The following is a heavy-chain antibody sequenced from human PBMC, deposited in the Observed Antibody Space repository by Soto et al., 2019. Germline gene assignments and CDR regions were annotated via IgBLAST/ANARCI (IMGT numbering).Heavy chain of an antibody. CDR1: GYSFTTYW. V-gene: IGHV5-51*01. Sequence: PGESLKISCKGSGYSFTTYWIGWVRQMPGKVLEWMGFIHCGDSDTRYSPSFQGQVTISADKSISTAYLQWSSLKASDSAMYYCVRSWRVGAKTSYYGMDVWGQGXTVTVSS. CDR3: VRSWRVGAKTSYYGMDV. D-gene: IGHD1-26*01. CDR2: IHCGDSDT. J-gene: IGHJ6*02.